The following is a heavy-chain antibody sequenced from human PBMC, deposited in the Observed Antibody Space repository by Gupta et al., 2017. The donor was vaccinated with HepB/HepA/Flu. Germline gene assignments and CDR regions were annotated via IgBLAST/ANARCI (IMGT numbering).Heavy chain of an antibody. V-gene: IGHV1-2*02. CDR2: INPNSGGT. Sequence: QVQLVQSGAEVKKPGASVKVSCKASGYTFTGYYMHWVRQAPGQGLEWMGWINPNSGGTNYAQKFQGRVTMTRDTSISTAYMELSRLRSDDTAVYYCARASRFLEWLAPFDYWGQGTLVTVSS. D-gene: IGHD3-3*01. CDR1: GYTFTGYY. CDR3: ARASRFLEWLAPFDY. J-gene: IGHJ4*02.